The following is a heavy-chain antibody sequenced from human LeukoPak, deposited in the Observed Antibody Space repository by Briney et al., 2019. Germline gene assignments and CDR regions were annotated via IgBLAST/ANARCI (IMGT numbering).Heavy chain of an antibody. D-gene: IGHD2-2*02. J-gene: IGHJ3*02. CDR2: IYPGDSDT. CDR3: ASYPDCSSTSCYRGYAFDI. V-gene: IGHV5-51*01. Sequence: GESLKISCKGSAYSFTSYWIGWVRQMPGKGLEWMGIIYPGDSDTRYSPSFQGQVTISADKSISTAYLQWSSLKASDTAMYYCASYPDCSSTSCYRGYAFDIWGQGTMVTVSS. CDR1: AYSFTSYW.